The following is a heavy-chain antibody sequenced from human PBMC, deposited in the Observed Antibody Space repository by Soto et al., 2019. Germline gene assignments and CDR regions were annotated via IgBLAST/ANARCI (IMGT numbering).Heavy chain of an antibody. CDR2: ISSSSSTI. V-gene: IGHV3-48*01. CDR1: GFTFSSYS. CDR3: ARGGGTDAFDI. J-gene: IGHJ3*02. Sequence: VQLVESGGGLVQPGGSLRLSCAASGFTFSSYSMNWVRQAPGKGLEWVSYISSSSSTIYYADSVKGRFTISRDNAKNSLYLQMNSLRAEDTAVYYCARGGGTDAFDIWGQGTMVTVSS. D-gene: IGHD2-15*01.